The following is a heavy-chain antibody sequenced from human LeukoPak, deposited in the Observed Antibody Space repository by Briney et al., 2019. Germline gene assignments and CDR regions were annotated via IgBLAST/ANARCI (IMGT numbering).Heavy chain of an antibody. V-gene: IGHV3-23*01. J-gene: IGHJ6*03. D-gene: IGHD6-13*01. Sequence: GGSLRLSCAASGFTFSSYGMSWVRQAPGKGLEWVSAISGSGGSTYYADSVKGRFTISRDNSKNTLYLQMNSLRAEDTAVYYCAKARNSAAHYYMDVWGKGTTVTISS. CDR3: AKARNSAAHYYMDV. CDR2: ISGSGGST. CDR1: GFTFSSYG.